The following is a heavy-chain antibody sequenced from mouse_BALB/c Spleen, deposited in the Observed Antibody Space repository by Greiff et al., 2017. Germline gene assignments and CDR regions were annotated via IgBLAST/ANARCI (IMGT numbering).Heavy chain of an antibody. D-gene: IGHD2-4*01. Sequence: VQLQQSGAELVKPGASVKLSCKASGYNIKDTYMHWVKQRPEQGLEWIGRIDPANGNTKYDPKFQGKATITADTSSNTAYMQLSSLTSEDTAVYYCASSGYNDYDDYWGQGTTLTVSS. V-gene: IGHV14-3*02. CDR1: GYNIKDTY. J-gene: IGHJ2*01. CDR2: IDPANGNT. CDR3: ASSGYNDYDDY.